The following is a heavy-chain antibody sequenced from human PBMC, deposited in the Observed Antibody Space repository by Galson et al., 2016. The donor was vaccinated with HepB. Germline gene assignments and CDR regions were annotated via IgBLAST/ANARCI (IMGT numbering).Heavy chain of an antibody. CDR2: ISITSGYK. CDR1: GFTFTDHY. Sequence: SLRLSCAASGFTFTDHYMNWIRQAPGKGLEWVSYISITSGYKYYADSLKGRVTISRDNAKNSLYLQMNSLRAEDTAVYYCARPPEGDRRYFDLWGRGTLVTVSS. J-gene: IGHJ2*01. V-gene: IGHV3-11*06. D-gene: IGHD3-16*01. CDR3: ARPPEGDRRYFDL.